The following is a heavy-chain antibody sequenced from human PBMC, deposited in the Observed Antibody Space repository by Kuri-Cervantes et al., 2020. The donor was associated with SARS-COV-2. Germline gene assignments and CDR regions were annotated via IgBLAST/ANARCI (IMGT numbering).Heavy chain of an antibody. CDR1: GGSISSSN. Sequence: GGSLRLSCAVSGGSISSSNWWSWVRQAPGKGLEWTSYIGVGGTPIYYADSVRGRFTISRDNAKNSAYLQMSSLRDEDTAIYYCVIGAGGNSWGQGTLVTVSS. D-gene: IGHD3-16*01. J-gene: IGHJ4*02. CDR2: IGVGGTPI. V-gene: IGHV3-48*03. CDR3: VIGAGGNS.